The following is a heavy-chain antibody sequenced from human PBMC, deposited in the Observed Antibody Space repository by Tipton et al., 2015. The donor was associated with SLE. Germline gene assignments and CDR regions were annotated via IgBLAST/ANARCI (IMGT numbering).Heavy chain of an antibody. J-gene: IGHJ4*02. CDR3: AVGGYYFDY. CDR1: GGSISSYY. V-gene: IGHV4-59*12. CDR2: IYYSGST. Sequence: LSCTVSGGSISSYYWSWIRQPPGKGLEWIGYIYYSGSTNYNPSLKSRVTISVDTSKNQFSLKLSSVTAADTAVYYCAVGGYYFDYWGQGTLVTVSS.